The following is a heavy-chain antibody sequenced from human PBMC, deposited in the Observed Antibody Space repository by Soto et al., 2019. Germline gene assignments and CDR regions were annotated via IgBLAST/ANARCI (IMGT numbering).Heavy chain of an antibody. J-gene: IGHJ4*02. V-gene: IGHV4-4*02. Sequence: QVQLQESGPGLVKPSGTLSLSCGVSGDSFSSSNWWTWIRQPPGKGLGWIGDFLHTGHTDLSPSLRSRITISIDTSKKEFSLKMTSVTAADTAVYYCGRSPRRVDGKWYVDYWGPGALVIVAS. CDR3: GRSPRRVDGKWYVDY. D-gene: IGHD2-15*01. CDR1: GDSFSSSNW. CDR2: FLHTGHT.